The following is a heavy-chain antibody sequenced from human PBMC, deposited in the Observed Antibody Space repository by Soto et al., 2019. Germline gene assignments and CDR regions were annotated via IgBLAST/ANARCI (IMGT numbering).Heavy chain of an antibody. J-gene: IGHJ4*02. CDR2: IKQDGSEK. CDR3: AKSLSAIPGDS. CDR1: GFTFSSYW. D-gene: IGHD2-2*01. Sequence: PGGSLRLSCAASGFTFSSYWMSWLRQGPGKGPEWVANIKQDGSEKYYVDSVKGRFTISRDNAKNSLYLQMTSLRAEDTAVYHCAKSLSAIPGDSWGQGTLVTVSS. V-gene: IGHV3-7*05.